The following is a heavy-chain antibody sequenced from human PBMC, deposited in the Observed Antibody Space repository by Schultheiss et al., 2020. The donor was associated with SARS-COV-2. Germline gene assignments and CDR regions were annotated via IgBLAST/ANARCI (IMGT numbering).Heavy chain of an antibody. CDR1: GFTFSNYA. D-gene: IGHD6-6*01. J-gene: IGHJ4*02. CDR3: ARAGGSSSAFDY. CDR2: ISYDGRNK. V-gene: IGHV3-30*01. Sequence: GESLKISCAASGFTFSNYAMHWVRQAPGKGLEWVAVISYDGRNKYYADSVKGRFTISRDNSKNTLYLQMNSLRAEDTAVYYCARAGGSSSAFDYWGQGTLVTVSS.